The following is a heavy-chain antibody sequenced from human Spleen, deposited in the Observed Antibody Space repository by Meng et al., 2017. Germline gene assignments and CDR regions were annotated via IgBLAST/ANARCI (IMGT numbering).Heavy chain of an antibody. Sequence: GESLKISCAASGLTFRSYAMSWVRQAPGKGLECVSAISDSGSSTFYADSVKGRFTVSRDNSKNTLYLQMNSLRAEDTAVYYCAKDFRRSFKQLWSPTIWGQGTLVTVSS. J-gene: IGHJ4*02. D-gene: IGHD5-18*01. CDR3: AKDFRRSFKQLWSPTI. V-gene: IGHV3-23*01. CDR1: GLTFRSYA. CDR2: ISDSGSST.